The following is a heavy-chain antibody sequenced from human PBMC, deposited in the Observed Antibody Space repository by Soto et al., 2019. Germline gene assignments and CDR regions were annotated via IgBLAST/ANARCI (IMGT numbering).Heavy chain of an antibody. Sequence: EVQLVESGGGLVQPGGSLRLSCAASGFTVSSNYMSWVRQAPGKGLEWVSVIYSGGSTYYADSVKGRFTISRDNSKNTLYLQMNSLRAEDTAVYYCAREFVTMVRYYYYMDVWGKGTTVTVSS. CDR3: AREFVTMVRYYYYMDV. CDR2: IYSGGST. D-gene: IGHD3-10*01. CDR1: GFTVSSNY. V-gene: IGHV3-66*01. J-gene: IGHJ6*03.